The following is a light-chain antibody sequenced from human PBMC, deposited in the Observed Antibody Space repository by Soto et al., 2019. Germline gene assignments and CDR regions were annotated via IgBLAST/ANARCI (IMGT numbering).Light chain of an antibody. CDR3: NSYTSNNTYV. V-gene: IGLV2-14*03. Sequence: QSVLTQPASVSGSPGQAITISCSGTSSDVGAFNYVSWYQQHPGKAPKLMIYDVSNRPSGVSNRFSGSKSGNTACLTISGLRAEDEADYYCNSYTSNNTYVFGTGTKVTVL. J-gene: IGLJ1*01. CDR2: DVS. CDR1: SSDVGAFNY.